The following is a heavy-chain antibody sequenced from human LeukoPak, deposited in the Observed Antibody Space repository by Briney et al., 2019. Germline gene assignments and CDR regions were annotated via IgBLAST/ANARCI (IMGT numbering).Heavy chain of an antibody. CDR2: IYYSGST. D-gene: IGHD6-13*01. CDR1: GGSISSYY. CDR3: ARVDSSNWYDSRGYFDY. V-gene: IGHV4-59*01. Sequence: KPSETLSLTCTVSGGSISSYYWNWIRQPPGKGLEWIGYIYYSGSTNYNPSLKSRVTISVDTSKNQFSLKLSSVTAADTAVYYCARVDSSNWYDSRGYFDYWGQGTLVTVSS. J-gene: IGHJ4*02.